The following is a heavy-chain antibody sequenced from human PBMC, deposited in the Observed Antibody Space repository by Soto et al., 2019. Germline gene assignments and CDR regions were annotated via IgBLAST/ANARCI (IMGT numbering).Heavy chain of an antibody. V-gene: IGHV4-38-2*01. J-gene: IGHJ4*02. CDR2: IYHTGST. CDR1: GDSISRGYH. CDR3: ARIYPTAGQPFDY. Sequence: SETLSLTCAVSGDSISRGYHWAWIRQSPTKGLEWIASIYHTGSTNYNPSLKSRVTISVDTSKNQFSLKLSSVTAADTAVYYCARIYPTAGQPFDYWGQGTLVTVSS. D-gene: IGHD2-2*02.